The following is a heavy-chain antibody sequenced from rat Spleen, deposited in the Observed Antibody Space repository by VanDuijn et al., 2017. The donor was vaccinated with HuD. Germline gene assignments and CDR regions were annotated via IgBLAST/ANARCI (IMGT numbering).Heavy chain of an antibody. CDR2: VASGRNT. V-gene: IGHV2S12*01. Sequence: QVQLKESGPGLVQPSQTLSLTCTVSGFSFTSDGVSWVRQPPGKGLEWIAAVASGRNTYYDSTLKSRLSISIDTTKSQVFLKIYSLQTEDTAIYFCTREGHTMDRATYWFAYWCQGTLVTVSS. CDR1: GFSFTSDG. J-gene: IGHJ3*01. D-gene: IGHD1-9*01. CDR3: TREGHTMDRATYWFAY.